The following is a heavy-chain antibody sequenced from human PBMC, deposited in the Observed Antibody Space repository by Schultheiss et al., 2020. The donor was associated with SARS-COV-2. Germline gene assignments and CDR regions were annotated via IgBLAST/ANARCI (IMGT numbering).Heavy chain of an antibody. J-gene: IGHJ5*02. CDR1: GGSISSYY. CDR3: ARAVVTVNAYNWFDP. V-gene: IGHV4-59*12. CDR2: IYYSGST. Sequence: SQTLSLTCTVSGGSISSYYWSWIRQPPGKGLEWIGYIYYSGSTNYNPSLKSRVTISIDTSKNQFSLNLSSVTAADTAVYYCARAVVTVNAYNWFDPWGQGTLVTVSS. D-gene: IGHD2-21*02.